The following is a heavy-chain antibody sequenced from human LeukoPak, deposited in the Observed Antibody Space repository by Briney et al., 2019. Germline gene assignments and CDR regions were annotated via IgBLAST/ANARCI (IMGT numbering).Heavy chain of an antibody. CDR1: GFIFSNYA. Sequence: GGSLRLSCAASGFIFSNYAMTWVRQAPGKGLEYISSITDSGGSAYYADSVKGRFTLSRDNSRDTLYLHLNSLRAEDTALYYCAKGGLGQASGLDVWGQGTTAIVSS. CDR3: AKGGLGQASGLDV. CDR2: ITDSGGSA. J-gene: IGHJ6*02. V-gene: IGHV3-23*01. D-gene: IGHD3-10*01.